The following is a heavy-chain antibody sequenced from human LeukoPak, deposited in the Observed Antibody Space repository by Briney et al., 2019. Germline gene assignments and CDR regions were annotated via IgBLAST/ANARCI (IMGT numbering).Heavy chain of an antibody. D-gene: IGHD6-13*01. J-gene: IGHJ4*02. CDR1: GFTFSSYS. CDR3: ARSEMGDGSSSDY. V-gene: IGHV3-48*04. Sequence: GGSLRLSCAASGFTFSSYSMNWVRQAPGKGLEWVSYICSSSSTIYYADSVKGRFTISRDNAKNSLYLQMNSLRAEDTAVYYCARSEMGDGSSSDYWGQGTLVTVSS. CDR2: ICSSSSTI.